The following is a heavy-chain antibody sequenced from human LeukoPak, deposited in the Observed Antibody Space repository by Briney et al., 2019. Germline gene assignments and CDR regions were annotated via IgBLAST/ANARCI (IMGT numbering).Heavy chain of an antibody. CDR1: GGSFSGYY. V-gene: IGHV4-34*01. CDR3: ARAGYGDSDFDY. CDR2: INHSGST. D-gene: IGHD4-17*01. Sequence: SETLSLTCAVYGGSFSGYYWSWIRQPPGKGLEWIGEINHSGSTNYNPSLKSRVTISVDTSKNQFSLKLNSVTAADTAVYYCARAGYGDSDFDYWGQGTLVTVSS. J-gene: IGHJ4*02.